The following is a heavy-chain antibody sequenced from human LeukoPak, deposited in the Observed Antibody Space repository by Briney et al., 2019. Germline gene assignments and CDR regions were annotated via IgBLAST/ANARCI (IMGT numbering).Heavy chain of an antibody. CDR2: IKQDGSEK. Sequence: GGSLRLSCAASGFTFSSYWMSWVRQAPGKGLEWVANIKQDGSEKYYVDSVKGRFTISRDNAKNSLYLQMNSLRAEDTAVYYCARGNYYDSSGYSAYWGQGTLVTVS. V-gene: IGHV3-7*01. CDR1: GFTFSSYW. D-gene: IGHD3-22*01. CDR3: ARGNYYDSSGYSAY. J-gene: IGHJ4*02.